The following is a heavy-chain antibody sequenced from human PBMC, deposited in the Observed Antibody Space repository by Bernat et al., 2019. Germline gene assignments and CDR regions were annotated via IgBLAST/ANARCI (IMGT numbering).Heavy chain of an antibody. D-gene: IGHD6-19*01. V-gene: IGHV1-2*02. Sequence: QVQLVQSGAEAKKPGASVTVSCKASGYTFTVHYMHWVRQAPGQGLEWMGWINPNSGGTNYAQKFQGRVTMTRDTSISTAYMELSRLRSDDTAVYYCARAYSSGWYRYDYWGQGTLVTVSS. CDR3: ARAYSSGWYRYDY. CDR2: INPNSGGT. J-gene: IGHJ4*02. CDR1: GYTFTVHY.